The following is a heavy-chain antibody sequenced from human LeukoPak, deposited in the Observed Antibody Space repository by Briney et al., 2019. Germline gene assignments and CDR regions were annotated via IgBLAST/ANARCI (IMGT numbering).Heavy chain of an antibody. Sequence: GASVKVSCKASGYTFTSYGISWVRQAPGQGLEWMGGIIPIFGTANYAQKFQGRVTITTDESTSTAYMELSSLRSEDTAVYYCARDRGTTAGYNWFDPWGQGTLVTVSS. D-gene: IGHD2/OR15-2a*01. J-gene: IGHJ5*02. V-gene: IGHV1-69*05. CDR1: GYTFTSYG. CDR2: IIPIFGTA. CDR3: ARDRGTTAGYNWFDP.